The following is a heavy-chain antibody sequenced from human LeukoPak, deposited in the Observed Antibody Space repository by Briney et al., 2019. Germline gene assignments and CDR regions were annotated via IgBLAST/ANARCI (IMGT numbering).Heavy chain of an antibody. V-gene: IGHV3-23*01. Sequence: PGGSLRLSCAASGFTFSSYAMSWVRQAPGKGLEWVSAISGSGGSTYYADSVKGRFTISRDNSKNTLYLQMNSLRAEDTAVYYCAGGVRRGPYFDYWGQGTLVAVSS. CDR2: ISGSGGST. D-gene: IGHD2-8*01. CDR1: GFTFSSYA. CDR3: AGGVRRGPYFDY. J-gene: IGHJ4*02.